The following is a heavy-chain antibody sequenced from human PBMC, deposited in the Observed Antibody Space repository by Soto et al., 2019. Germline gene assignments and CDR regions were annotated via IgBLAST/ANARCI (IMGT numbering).Heavy chain of an antibody. CDR3: ASVAI. Sequence: EVXLXXSGGGLVQPGGSLRLSCAASGFTFSNYWMSWVRQAPGKGLEWVANIKQDGTEKNYVDSVRGRFTISRDNAKNSLDLQMNSLTAEDTAVYYCASVAIWGQXTLVTVSS. J-gene: IGHJ4*02. CDR2: IKQDGTEK. D-gene: IGHD5-12*01. V-gene: IGHV3-7*01. CDR1: GFTFSNYW.